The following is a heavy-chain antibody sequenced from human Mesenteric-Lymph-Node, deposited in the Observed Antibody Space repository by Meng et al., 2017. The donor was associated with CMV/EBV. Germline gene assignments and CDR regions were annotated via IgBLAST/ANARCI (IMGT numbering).Heavy chain of an antibody. CDR3: ARTRCSGGICSFDY. V-gene: IGHV4-4*02. J-gene: IGHJ4*02. D-gene: IGHD2-15*01. CDR1: GFTFNDYV. Sequence: GSLRLSCVASGFTFNDYVMSWVRQAPGKGLEWIGEIYHSGSTHYNPSLKSRVTISVDKSKNQFSLKLSSVTAADTAVYYCARTRCSGGICSFDYWGQGTLVTVSS. CDR2: IYHSGST.